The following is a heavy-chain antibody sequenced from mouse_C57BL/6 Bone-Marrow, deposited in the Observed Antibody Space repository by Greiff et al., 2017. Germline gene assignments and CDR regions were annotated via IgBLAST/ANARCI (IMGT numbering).Heavy chain of an antibody. CDR1: GYTFTSYG. J-gene: IGHJ2*01. Sequence: VKLMESGAELARPGASVKLSCTASGYTFTSYGISWVKQRTGQGLEWIGEIYPRSGYTYYNENFKGQVTLTADKPSSTAYMELRSLTSEDSAVYFCARDYGSSYDYWGQGTTLTVSS. V-gene: IGHV1-81*01. D-gene: IGHD1-1*01. CDR3: ARDYGSSYDY. CDR2: IYPRSGYT.